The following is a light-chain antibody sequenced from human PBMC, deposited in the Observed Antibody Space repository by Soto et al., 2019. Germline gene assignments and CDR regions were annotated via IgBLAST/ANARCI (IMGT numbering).Light chain of an antibody. Sequence: DILMTQSPATLSVSPGEGATLSCRASQTISSNLAWYQQKPGQVPRLLMYGASTRAPGIPARFSGSVSGTEFTLTISSLQSEDCAVYYCQQYNNWPLTFGQGTKVEIK. CDR3: QQYNNWPLT. CDR1: QTISSN. CDR2: GAS. V-gene: IGKV3-15*01. J-gene: IGKJ1*01.